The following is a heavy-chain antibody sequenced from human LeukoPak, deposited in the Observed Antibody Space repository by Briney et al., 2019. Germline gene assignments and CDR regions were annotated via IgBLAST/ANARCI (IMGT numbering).Heavy chain of an antibody. CDR1: GITFSDYW. V-gene: IGHV3-74*01. Sequence: GGSLRLSCGASGITFSDYWMHWVRQAPGKGLVWVSRINSDGSSTIYADSVKGRFIISRDNAKNTVYLQMNSLRAEDTAVYYCARVFKEIVVVHTGTAYYYGMDVWGQGTTVTVSS. CDR3: ARVFKEIVVVHTGTAYYYGMDV. J-gene: IGHJ6*02. CDR2: INSDGSST. D-gene: IGHD2-15*01.